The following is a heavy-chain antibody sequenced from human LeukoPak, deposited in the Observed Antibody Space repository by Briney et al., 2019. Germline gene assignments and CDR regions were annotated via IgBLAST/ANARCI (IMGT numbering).Heavy chain of an antibody. Sequence: GGSLRLSCAASGFTFSSYWMSWVRQAPGKGLVWVSRINSDGSSTSYADSVKGRFTISRDNAKNTLYLQMNSLRAEDTAVYYCARADDFWSGYLLGDYWGQGTLVTVSS. V-gene: IGHV3-74*01. CDR3: ARADDFWSGYLLGDY. CDR2: INSDGSST. D-gene: IGHD3-3*01. CDR1: GFTFSSYW. J-gene: IGHJ4*02.